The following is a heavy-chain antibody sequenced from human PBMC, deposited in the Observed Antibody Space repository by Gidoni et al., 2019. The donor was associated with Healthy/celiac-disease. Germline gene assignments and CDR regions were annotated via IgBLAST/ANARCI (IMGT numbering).Heavy chain of an antibody. V-gene: IGHV3-48*02. Sequence: EVQLVESGGGLVQPGGSLRLSCAASGFTFSSYSMNWVRQAPGKGLEGVSYISSSSSTIYYADSVKGRFTISRDNAKNSLYLQMNSLRDEDTAVYYCARDGRWVTMIVVSYYFDYWGQGTLVTVSS. J-gene: IGHJ4*02. CDR3: ARDGRWVTMIVVSYYFDY. D-gene: IGHD3-22*01. CDR1: GFTFSSYS. CDR2: ISSSSSTI.